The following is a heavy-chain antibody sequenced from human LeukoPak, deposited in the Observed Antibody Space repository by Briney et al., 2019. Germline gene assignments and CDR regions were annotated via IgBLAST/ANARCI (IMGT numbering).Heavy chain of an antibody. CDR3: ARVGGSGWFNYYFDY. CDR1: GGSFSGYY. Sequence: PSETLSLTCAVYGGSFSGYYWSWIRQPPGKGLEWIGEINHSGSTNYNPSLKSRVTISVDTSKNQFSLKLSSVTAADTAVYYCARVGGSGWFNYYFDYWGQGTLVTVSS. J-gene: IGHJ4*02. D-gene: IGHD6-19*01. V-gene: IGHV4-34*01. CDR2: INHSGST.